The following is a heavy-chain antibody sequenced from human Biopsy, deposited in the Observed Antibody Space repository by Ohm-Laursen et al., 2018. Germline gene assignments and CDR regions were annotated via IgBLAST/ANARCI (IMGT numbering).Heavy chain of an antibody. CDR1: GFTFSGFS. CDR3: ARVLLPAAAVHYGMDV. V-gene: IGHV3-21*01. Sequence: SLRLSCSASGFTFSGFSMNWVRQAPGKGLEWVSSISASGNHIYYTDSVKGRFTVSRDNGKNSVYLQMNSLRVEDTAVYYCARVLLPAAAVHYGMDVWGQGTTVTVSS. D-gene: IGHD2-2*01. J-gene: IGHJ6*02. CDR2: ISASGNHI.